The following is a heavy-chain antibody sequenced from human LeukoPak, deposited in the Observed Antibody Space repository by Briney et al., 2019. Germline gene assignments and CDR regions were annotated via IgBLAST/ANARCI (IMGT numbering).Heavy chain of an antibody. V-gene: IGHV1-46*01. Sequence: GASVKVSCKASGYTFTSYYMHWVRQAPGQGLEWMGIINPSGGSTSYAQKFQGRVTMTRDTSTSTVYMELSSLRSDDTAVYYCARYVRPRTTRDAFDIWGQGTMVTVSS. CDR1: GYTFTSYY. CDR3: ARYVRPRTTRDAFDI. J-gene: IGHJ3*02. CDR2: INPSGGST. D-gene: IGHD4-17*01.